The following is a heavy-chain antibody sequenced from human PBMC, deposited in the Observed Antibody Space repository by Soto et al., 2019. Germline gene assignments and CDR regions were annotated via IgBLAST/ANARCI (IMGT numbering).Heavy chain of an antibody. Sequence: SETLSLTCTVSGGSISSSSYYWGWIRQPPGKGLEWIGSIYYSGSTYYNPSLKSRVTISVDTSKNQFSLKLSSVTAADTAVYYCARQWYQLPDRGVNWFDPWGQGTLVTVSS. V-gene: IGHV4-39*01. J-gene: IGHJ5*02. CDR1: GGSISSSSYY. CDR2: IYYSGST. CDR3: ARQWYQLPDRGVNWFDP. D-gene: IGHD2-2*01.